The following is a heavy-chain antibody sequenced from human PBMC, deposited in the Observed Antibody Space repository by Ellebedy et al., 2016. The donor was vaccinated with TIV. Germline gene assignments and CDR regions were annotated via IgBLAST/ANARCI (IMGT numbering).Heavy chain of an antibody. D-gene: IGHD3-3*01. Sequence: PGGSLRLSCAASGFSFSPQWMSWVRQAPGKGLVWVSGITGNGRGTNYADSVRGRFVISRDNAKNILYLQMNSLGADDTAVYYCKREHWSSLPSWGQGTLVTVSS. CDR1: GFSFSPQW. V-gene: IGHV3-74*01. CDR2: ITGNGRGT. J-gene: IGHJ5*02. CDR3: KREHWSSLPS.